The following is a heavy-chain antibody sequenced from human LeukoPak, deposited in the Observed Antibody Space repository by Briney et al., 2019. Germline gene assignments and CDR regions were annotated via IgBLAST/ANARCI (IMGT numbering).Heavy chain of an antibody. J-gene: IGHJ4*02. D-gene: IGHD3-9*01. V-gene: IGHV1-8*03. CDR2: MNPNSGNT. CDR1: GYTFTSYD. Sequence: GASVKVSCKASGYTFTSYDINWVRQATGQGLEWMGWMNPNSGNTGYAQKFQGRVTITRNTSISTAYMELSSLRSEDTAVYYCARATGYYDILTGYYFFFDYWGQGTLVTVSS. CDR3: ARATGYYDILTGYYFFFDY.